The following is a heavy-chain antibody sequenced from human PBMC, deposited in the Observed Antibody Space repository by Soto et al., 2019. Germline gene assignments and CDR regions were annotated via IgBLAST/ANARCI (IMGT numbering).Heavy chain of an antibody. CDR1: GFTFSSYG. Sequence: GGSLRLSCAASGFTFSSYGMHWVRQAPGKGLEWVAVISYDGSNKYYADSVKGRFTISRDNSKNTLYLQMNSLRAEDTAVYYCAKDPLLMGLFDYWGQGTLVTVSS. J-gene: IGHJ4*02. CDR3: AKDPLLMGLFDY. V-gene: IGHV3-30*18. D-gene: IGHD2-8*01. CDR2: ISYDGSNK.